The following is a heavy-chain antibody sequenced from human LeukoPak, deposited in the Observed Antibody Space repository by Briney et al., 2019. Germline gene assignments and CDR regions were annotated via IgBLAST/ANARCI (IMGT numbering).Heavy chain of an antibody. J-gene: IGHJ4*02. CDR2: IAHSGNT. CDR1: GGSISGYF. CDR3: AKEGATGFDY. V-gene: IGHV4-34*01. Sequence: SETLSLTCGVYGGSISGYFWSWTRQPPGKGLEWIGEIAHSGNTNYNPSLKSRVTISVDTSKNQFSLKLTSVTAADTAVYYCAKEGATGFDYWGQGTLVTVSS. D-gene: IGHD1-26*01.